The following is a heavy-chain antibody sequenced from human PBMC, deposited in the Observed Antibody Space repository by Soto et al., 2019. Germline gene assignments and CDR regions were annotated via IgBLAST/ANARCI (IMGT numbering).Heavy chain of an antibody. Sequence: SSVKVSCKASGYTFTGYYMHWVRQAPGQGLEWMGWINPNSGGTNYAQKFQGRVTMTRDTSISTAYMELSRLRSDDTAVYYCARGPQGIKPVSSWGQGTRVTVSS. V-gene: IGHV1-2*02. J-gene: IGHJ4*02. CDR2: INPNSGGT. CDR1: GYTFTGYY. CDR3: ARGPQGIKPVSS. D-gene: IGHD5-18*01.